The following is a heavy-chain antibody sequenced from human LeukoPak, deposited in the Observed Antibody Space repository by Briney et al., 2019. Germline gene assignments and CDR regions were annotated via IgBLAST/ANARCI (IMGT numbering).Heavy chain of an antibody. CDR2: VWYDETNK. CDR3: ARDAYDILTGYKAFDY. Sequence: GGSLRLSCAASGFKFRSYGMHRVRQAPGKGLEWVAVVWYDETNKYYADSVKGRFTISRDSSKNTLYLQMNSLRAEDTAVYYCARDAYDILTGYKAFDYWGQGTLVTVSS. V-gene: IGHV3-33*01. CDR1: GFKFRSYG. D-gene: IGHD3-9*01. J-gene: IGHJ4*02.